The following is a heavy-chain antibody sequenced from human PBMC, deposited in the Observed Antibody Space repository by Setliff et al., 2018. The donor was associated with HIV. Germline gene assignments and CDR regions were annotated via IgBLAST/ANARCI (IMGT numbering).Heavy chain of an antibody. Sequence: ASVKVSCKASGGTFSSYAISWVRQAPGQRLEWMGYINAGDDNTRYSEKFQGRVTITRDTSANTAYMELSSLRSEDTAVYYCAREGYYDSRYYFDYWGQGTLVTVSS. D-gene: IGHD3-22*01. CDR3: AREGYYDSRYYFDY. CDR2: INAGDDNT. CDR1: GGTFSSYA. V-gene: IGHV1-3*01. J-gene: IGHJ4*02.